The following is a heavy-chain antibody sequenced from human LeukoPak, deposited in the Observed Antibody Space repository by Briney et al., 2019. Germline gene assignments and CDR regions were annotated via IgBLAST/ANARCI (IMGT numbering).Heavy chain of an antibody. Sequence: GRSLRLSCAASGFTFSSYAMHWVRQAPGKGLEWVAVISYDGSNKYYADSVKGRFTISRDNSKNTLYLQMNSLRAEDTAVYYCARDQTQNYDFWSGYFDYWGQGTLVTVSS. CDR3: ARDQTQNYDFWSGYFDY. V-gene: IGHV3-30*04. CDR1: GFTFSSYA. CDR2: ISYDGSNK. D-gene: IGHD3-3*01. J-gene: IGHJ4*02.